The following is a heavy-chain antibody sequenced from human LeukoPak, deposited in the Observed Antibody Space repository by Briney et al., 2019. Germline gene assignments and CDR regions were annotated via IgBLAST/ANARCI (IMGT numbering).Heavy chain of an antibody. J-gene: IGHJ4*02. CDR2: ISDRSTYI. Sequence: GGSLRPSCAASGFTFSNYCMNWVRQAPGKGLEWVSSISDRSTYIYYADSVKGRFTISRDNAKNSLSLQMNSLRAEDTAVYYCARTRYCGDGFYPWDFHYWGQGTPVTVSS. D-gene: IGHD2-21*02. V-gene: IGHV3-21*01. CDR3: ARTRYCGDGFYPWDFHY. CDR1: GFTFSNYC.